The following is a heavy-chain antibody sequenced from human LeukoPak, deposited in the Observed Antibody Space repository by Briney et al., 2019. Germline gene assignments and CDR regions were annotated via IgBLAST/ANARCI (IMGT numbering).Heavy chain of an antibody. Sequence: GGSLRLSCAASGFSFSSHAMRWVRQAPGKGLEWLSTIRGGGGSTYYADSVKGRFTISRDNSKNTLYLQMNSLRAEDTAVYYCAKGADYDSSGPFDTWGQGTLVTVSS. CDR1: GFSFSSHA. J-gene: IGHJ4*02. V-gene: IGHV3-23*01. D-gene: IGHD3-22*01. CDR3: AKGADYDSSGPFDT. CDR2: IRGGGGST.